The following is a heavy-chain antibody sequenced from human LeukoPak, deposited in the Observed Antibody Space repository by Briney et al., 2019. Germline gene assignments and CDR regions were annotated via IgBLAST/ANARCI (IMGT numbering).Heavy chain of an antibody. CDR3: AKDGPMVRGVIPSFFDY. CDR1: GFTFSSYA. CDR2: ISGSVGST. D-gene: IGHD3-10*01. Sequence: GGSLRLSCAASGFTFSSYAMSWVRQAPGKGLEWVLAISGSVGSTYYADSVKGWFTISRDNSKNTLYLQMNSLRAEDTAVYYCAKDGPMVRGVIPSFFDYWGQGTLVTVSS. J-gene: IGHJ4*02. V-gene: IGHV3-23*01.